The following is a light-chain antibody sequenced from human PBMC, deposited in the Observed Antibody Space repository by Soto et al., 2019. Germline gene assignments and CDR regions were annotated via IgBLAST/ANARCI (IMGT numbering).Light chain of an antibody. V-gene: IGKV1-33*01. J-gene: IGKJ2*01. CDR1: QDIRKY. CDR2: DAS. Sequence: DIQMTQSPSSLSASVGDRVTITCQASQDIRKYLSWYQQEPGKAPKLLIYDASNLETGVPSRFSGSGSGTDFTFTISSLQPEDIATYYCQQYDNLPYTFGQGTKLEIK. CDR3: QQYDNLPYT.